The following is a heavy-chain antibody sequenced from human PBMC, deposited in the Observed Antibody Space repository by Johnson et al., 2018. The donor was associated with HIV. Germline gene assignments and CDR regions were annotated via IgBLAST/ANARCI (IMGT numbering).Heavy chain of an antibody. CDR3: ARLFYGDDAFDI. D-gene: IGHD4-17*01. J-gene: IGHJ3*02. V-gene: IGHV3-53*01. Sequence: SVKGRFTISRDNSKNTLYLQMNSLRAEDTAVYYCARLFYGDDAFDIWGQGTMVTVSS.